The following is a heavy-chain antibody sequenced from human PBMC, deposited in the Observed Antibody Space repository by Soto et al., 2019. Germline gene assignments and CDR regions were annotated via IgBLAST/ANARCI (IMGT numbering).Heavy chain of an antibody. Sequence: EVQLLESGGGLVQPGGSLRLSCAASGFTFSTFAMSWVRQRPGKGLEWVSGISGSGGSTDYADSLKGRFTISRDNSNNTLYLQMSSLIVEDTAVYYCAKGRSGGTYSGAILPFDYWGQGTLVTVSS. V-gene: IGHV3-23*01. CDR1: GFTFSTFA. D-gene: IGHD1-26*01. J-gene: IGHJ4*02. CDR3: AKGRSGGTYSGAILPFDY. CDR2: ISGSGGST.